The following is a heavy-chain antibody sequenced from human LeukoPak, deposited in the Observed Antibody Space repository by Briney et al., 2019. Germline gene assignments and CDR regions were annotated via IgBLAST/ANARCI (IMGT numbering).Heavy chain of an antibody. CDR1: GGSTSSYY. Sequence: SETLSLTCIVSGGSTSSYYWSWIRQPPGKGLEWMGYIFYSGSTNYNPSLKSRVTVSVDTSKNQFSLKLSSVTAADTAVYYCARQRFLEWYFDLWGQGTLVTVSS. CDR2: IFYSGST. CDR3: ARQRFLEWYFDL. V-gene: IGHV4-59*08. D-gene: IGHD3-3*01. J-gene: IGHJ4*02.